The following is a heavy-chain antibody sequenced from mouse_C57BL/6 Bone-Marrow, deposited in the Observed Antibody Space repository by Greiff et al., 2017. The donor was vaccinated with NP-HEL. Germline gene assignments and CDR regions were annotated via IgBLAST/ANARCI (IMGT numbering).Heavy chain of an antibody. D-gene: IGHD2-3*01. Sequence: DVQLVESGGGLVQPGGSLKLSCAASGFTFSDYYMYWVRQTPEKRLEWVAYISNGGGSTYYPDTVKGRFTISRDNAKNTLYLQMSRLKSEDTAMYYCARSGWLLWYFDVWGTGTTVTVSS. CDR1: GFTFSDYY. J-gene: IGHJ1*03. CDR2: ISNGGGST. CDR3: ARSGWLLWYFDV. V-gene: IGHV5-12*01.